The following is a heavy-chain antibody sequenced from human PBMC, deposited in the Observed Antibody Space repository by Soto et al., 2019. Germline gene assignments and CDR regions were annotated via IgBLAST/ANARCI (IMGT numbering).Heavy chain of an antibody. CDR1: GFTFSNAW. CDR2: IKSKTDGGTK. Sequence: GGSLRLSCAASGFTFSNAWMNWVRQAPGKGLEWVGRIKSKTDGGTKDYPAPVKGRFTISREDSKNTLYLQMNSLKTEDTAVYYCTTGLEDGGNSYPSLTEYFQHWGQGTLVTVSS. D-gene: IGHD2-21*02. V-gene: IGHV3-15*07. CDR3: TTGLEDGGNSYPSLTEYFQH. J-gene: IGHJ1*01.